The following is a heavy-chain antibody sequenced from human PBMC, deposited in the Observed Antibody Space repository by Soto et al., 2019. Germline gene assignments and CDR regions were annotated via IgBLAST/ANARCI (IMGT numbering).Heavy chain of an antibody. Sequence: GASVKVSCKASGYTLTSFYMHWMRQAPGQGLEWMGVIDPSAGSTTYAQKFKGRVRMTRDMFTSTVFMELSSLRSEDTAVYYCARSPRPTGTTLYYFDSWGQRTLVTVSS. V-gene: IGHV1-46*01. CDR2: IDPSAGST. D-gene: IGHD1-1*01. CDR3: ARSPRPTGTTLYYFDS. J-gene: IGHJ4*02. CDR1: GYTLTSFY.